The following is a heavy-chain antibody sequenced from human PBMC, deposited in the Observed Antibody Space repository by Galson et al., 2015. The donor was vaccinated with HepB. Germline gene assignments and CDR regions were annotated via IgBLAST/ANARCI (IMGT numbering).Heavy chain of an antibody. CDR1: GFTFDTYA. J-gene: IGHJ6*01. V-gene: IGHV3-23*01. CDR2: ISGSGDNT. D-gene: IGHD6-13*01. CDR3: AKDLVVGQQLAAYYYYGMDV. Sequence: SLRLSCAASGFTFDTYAMSWVRQAPGKGLEWVSYISGSGDNTNYGESVRGRFTISIDKSQNTLYLQMNSLRVNDTAIYYYAKDLVVGQQLAAYYYYGMDVWGQGTTVTVSS.